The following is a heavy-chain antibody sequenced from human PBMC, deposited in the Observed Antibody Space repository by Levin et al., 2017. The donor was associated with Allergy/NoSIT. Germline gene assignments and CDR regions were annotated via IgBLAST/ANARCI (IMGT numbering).Heavy chain of an antibody. J-gene: IGHJ4*02. V-gene: IGHV3-30-3*01. CDR2: ISYDGSNK. CDR1: GFTFSSYA. Sequence: GESLKISCAASGFTFSSYAMHWVRQAPGKGLEWVAVISYDGSNKYYADSVKGRFTISRDNSKNTLYLQMSSLRAEDTAVYYCASPYWRSTVVTPSHYWGQGTLVTISS. D-gene: IGHD4-23*01. CDR3: ASPYWRSTVVTPSHY.